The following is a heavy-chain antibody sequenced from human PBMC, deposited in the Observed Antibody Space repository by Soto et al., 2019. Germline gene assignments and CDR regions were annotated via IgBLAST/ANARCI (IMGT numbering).Heavy chain of an antibody. CDR1: GYTFTSYC. J-gene: IGHJ6*02. CDR2: ISAYNGNT. V-gene: IGHV1-18*04. CDR3: ARAYYDFWSGYFRQYYYYYGMDV. Sequence: ASVEVSCKASGYTFTSYCISWVRQAPGQGLEWMGWISAYNGNTNYAQKLQGRVTMTTDTSTSTAYMELRSLRSDDTAVYYCARAYYDFWSGYFRQYYYYYGMDVWGQGTTVTVSS. D-gene: IGHD3-3*01.